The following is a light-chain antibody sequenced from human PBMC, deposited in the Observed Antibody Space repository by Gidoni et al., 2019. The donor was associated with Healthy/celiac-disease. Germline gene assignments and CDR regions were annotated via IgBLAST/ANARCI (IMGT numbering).Light chain of an antibody. CDR3: QQYGSSPT. Sequence: EIVLTQSPGTLSVSPGQRATLSCSASQSVSSIYLAWYQQKPGQAPRLLIYGASSRATGIPDRFSGSGSGTDFTLTISRLEPEDFAVYYCQQYGSSPTFGQETRLEIK. J-gene: IGKJ5*01. CDR2: GAS. V-gene: IGKV3-20*01. CDR1: QSVSSIY.